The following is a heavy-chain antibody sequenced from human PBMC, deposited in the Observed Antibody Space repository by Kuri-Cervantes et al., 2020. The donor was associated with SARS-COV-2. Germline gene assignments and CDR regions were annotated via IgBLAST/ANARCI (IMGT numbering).Heavy chain of an antibody. V-gene: IGHV4-31*02. Sequence: SETLSLTCTVSGASVTTFGSYWTWIRQPPGKGLEWVGYIYYNGSTYYNPSLRSRVIVSVDRSKNQFSLRLSSVTAADTAVYYCAREGLMGTMDYWGQGTLVTVLL. CDR1: GASVTTFGSY. CDR2: IYYNGST. J-gene: IGHJ4*02. D-gene: IGHD2-8*01. CDR3: AREGLMGTMDY.